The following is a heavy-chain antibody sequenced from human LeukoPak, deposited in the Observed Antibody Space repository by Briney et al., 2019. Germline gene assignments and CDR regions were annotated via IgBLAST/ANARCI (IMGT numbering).Heavy chain of an antibody. Sequence: SETLSLTCAVYGGSYSGCYWSWIRQPPGKGLEWIGEINHSGSTNYNPSLESRVTISVDTSKNQFSLKLSSVTAADTAVYYCARVSTAMVHYYYYYYYMDVWGKGTTVTVSS. CDR3: ARVSTAMVHYYYYYYYMDV. CDR2: INHSGST. D-gene: IGHD5-18*01. J-gene: IGHJ6*03. V-gene: IGHV4-34*01. CDR1: GGSYSGCY.